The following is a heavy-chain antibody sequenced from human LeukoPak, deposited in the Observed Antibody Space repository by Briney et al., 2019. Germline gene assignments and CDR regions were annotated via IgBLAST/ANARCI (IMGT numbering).Heavy chain of an antibody. CDR3: ARQRVAAAGPNWFDP. CDR2: INPNTGGT. J-gene: IGHJ5*02. D-gene: IGHD6-13*01. CDR1: GYTFTGTY. V-gene: IGHV1-2*02. Sequence: ASVKLSCKASGYTFTGTYMHWVRQGPGQGHERKGCINPNTGGTNYAQRFQGRVTMTRDTSISTAYMELSRLKSDDTAVYYCARQRVAAAGPNWFDPWGQGTLVTVSS.